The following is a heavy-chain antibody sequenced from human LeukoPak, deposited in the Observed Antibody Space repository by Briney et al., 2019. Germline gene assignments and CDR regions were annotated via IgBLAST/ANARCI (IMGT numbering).Heavy chain of an antibody. Sequence: ASVKVSCKASGYTFITYGISWVRQAPGQGLEWMGWINSYNGNTNYAQKLQGRVTMTTDTSTSTAYMELRSLRSDDTAVYYCAREARESQGVFDIWGQGTVVTVSS. CDR3: AREARESQGVFDI. CDR2: INSYNGNT. J-gene: IGHJ3*02. V-gene: IGHV1-18*01. CDR1: GYTFITYG.